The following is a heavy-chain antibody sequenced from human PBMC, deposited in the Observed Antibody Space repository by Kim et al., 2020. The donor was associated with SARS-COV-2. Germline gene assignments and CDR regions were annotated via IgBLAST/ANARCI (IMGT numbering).Heavy chain of an antibody. V-gene: IGHV3-23*01. D-gene: IGHD3-3*01. J-gene: IGHJ4*02. Sequence: YAVAVKGRFTISRDTSKNTLYLQLNSLRAEDTAVYYCAIVASMLRFLNFEYWGQGTLVTVSP. CDR3: AIVASMLRFLNFEY.